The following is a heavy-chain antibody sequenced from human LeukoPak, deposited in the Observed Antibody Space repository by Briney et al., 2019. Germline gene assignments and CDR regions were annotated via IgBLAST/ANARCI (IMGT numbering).Heavy chain of an antibody. D-gene: IGHD2-2*02. CDR2: IRYDGSNK. J-gene: IGHJ4*02. CDR3: AKDPCSSTSCYIDY. Sequence: PGGSLRLSCAASGFTFSSYGMHWVRQAPGKGLEWVAFIRYDGSNKYYADSVKGRFTISRDNSKNTLYLQMNSLRADDTAVYYCAKDPCSSTSCYIDYWGQGTLVTVSS. V-gene: IGHV3-30*02. CDR1: GFTFSSYG.